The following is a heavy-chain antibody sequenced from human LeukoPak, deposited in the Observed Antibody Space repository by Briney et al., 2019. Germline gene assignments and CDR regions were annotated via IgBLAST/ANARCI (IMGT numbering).Heavy chain of an antibody. Sequence: GGSLRLSCAASGFTVSSNYMSWVRQAPGKGPEWVSVIYSGGSTYYADFVKGRFTISRDNSKNTLYLQMNNLRAEDTAVYYCASDRRVTGYYYGMDVWGQGTTVIVSS. J-gene: IGHJ6*02. CDR2: IYSGGST. CDR3: ASDRRVTGYYYGMDV. V-gene: IGHV3-66*01. D-gene: IGHD1-1*01. CDR1: GFTVSSNY.